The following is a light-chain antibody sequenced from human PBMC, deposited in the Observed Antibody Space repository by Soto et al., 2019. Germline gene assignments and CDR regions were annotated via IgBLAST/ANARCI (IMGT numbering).Light chain of an antibody. J-gene: IGKJ4*02. Sequence: DIQMTQSPSTLSTFVGDRVTLTCRASQSVDGCLAWYQQRPGKAPKLLIYDASTLESGVPSRFSGSGSGTESTITISSLQPDDFATYYCHQYNSQHTFGGGTKVDI. CDR1: QSVDGC. V-gene: IGKV1-5*01. CDR2: DAS. CDR3: HQYNSQHT.